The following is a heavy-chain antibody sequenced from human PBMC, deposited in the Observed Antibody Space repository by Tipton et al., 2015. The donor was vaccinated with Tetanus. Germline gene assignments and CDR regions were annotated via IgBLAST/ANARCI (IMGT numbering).Heavy chain of an antibody. CDR2: IYYSGST. J-gene: IGHJ4*02. V-gene: IGHV4-31*03. CDR1: GGSISSGGYY. Sequence: TLSLTCTVSGGSISSGGYYWSWIRQHPGKGLEWIGYIYYSGSTYYNPSLKSRVTISVDTSKNQFSLKLSSVTAADTAVYYSARGRGDYYDSSGYYSQFDYWGQGTLVTVSS. D-gene: IGHD3-22*01. CDR3: ARGRGDYYDSSGYYSQFDY.